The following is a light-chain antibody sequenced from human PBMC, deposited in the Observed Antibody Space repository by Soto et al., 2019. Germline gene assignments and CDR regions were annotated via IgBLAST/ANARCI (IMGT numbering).Light chain of an antibody. CDR1: SSDVGGYKF. J-gene: IGLJ1*01. CDR2: DVS. CDR3: CSYAGFYTSV. V-gene: IGLV2-11*01. Sequence: QSALTQPRSVSGSPGQSVTISCTGTSSDVGGYKFVSWYQQHPGKAPKLMIYDVSQRPSGAPDRFSASKSGNTASLTISGLQAEDEADYYCCSYAGFYTSVFGTGTKLTVL.